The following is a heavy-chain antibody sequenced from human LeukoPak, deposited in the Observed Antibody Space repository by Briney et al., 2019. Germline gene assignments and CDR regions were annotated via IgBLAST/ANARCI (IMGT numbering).Heavy chain of an antibody. D-gene: IGHD3-16*01. J-gene: IGHJ6*02. V-gene: IGHV3-7*03. CDR1: GFTFSSYW. CDR2: INHNGNVN. CDR3: ARGGGLDV. Sequence: GGSLRLSCAASGFTFSSYWMNWARQAPGKGLEWVASINHNGNVNYYVDSVKGRFTISRDNAKNPLYLQMSNLRAEDTAVYFCARGGGLDVWGQGATVTVSS.